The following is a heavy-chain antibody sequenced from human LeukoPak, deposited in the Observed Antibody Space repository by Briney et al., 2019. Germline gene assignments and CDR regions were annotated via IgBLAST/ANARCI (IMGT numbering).Heavy chain of an antibody. CDR1: GGSISSYY. V-gene: IGHV4-59*01. D-gene: IGHD2-2*01. J-gene: IGHJ4*02. Sequence: SETLSLTCTVSGGSISSYYWSWIRQPPGKGLEWIGYIYYSGSTNYNPSLKSRVTISVDTSKNQFSLKLSSVTAADTAVYYCARDRSSWGYYFDYWGQGTLVTVSS. CDR2: IYYSGST. CDR3: ARDRSSWGYYFDY.